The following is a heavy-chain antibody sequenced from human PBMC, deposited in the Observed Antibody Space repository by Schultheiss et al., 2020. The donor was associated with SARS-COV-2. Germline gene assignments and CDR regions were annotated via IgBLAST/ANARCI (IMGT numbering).Heavy chain of an antibody. CDR1: GGTFSSYA. J-gene: IGHJ4*02. Sequence: SVKVSCKASGGTFSSYAISWVRQAPGQGLEWMGGIIPILGIANYAQKLQGRVTMTTDTSTSTAYMELRSLRSDDTAVYYCARDEGSSGWRFDYWGQGTLVTVSS. CDR3: ARDEGSSGWRFDY. D-gene: IGHD6-19*01. V-gene: IGHV1-69*10. CDR2: IIPILGIA.